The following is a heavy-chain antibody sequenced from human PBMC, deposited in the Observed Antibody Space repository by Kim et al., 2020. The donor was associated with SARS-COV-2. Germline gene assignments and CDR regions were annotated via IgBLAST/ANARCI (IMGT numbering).Heavy chain of an antibody. J-gene: IGHJ3*02. Sequence: GGSLRLSCAAFEFIVSSIYMSWVRQAPGKGLEWVSAIYTGGITYYADSVKGRFTISRDDSKNKLYLQMNSLRPDDTAMYYCARDPRRDILSDAFDIWGQGTMVTVSS. V-gene: IGHV3-53*05. CDR3: ARDPRRDILSDAFDI. CDR2: IYTGGIT. CDR1: EFIVSSIY. D-gene: IGHD2-8*02.